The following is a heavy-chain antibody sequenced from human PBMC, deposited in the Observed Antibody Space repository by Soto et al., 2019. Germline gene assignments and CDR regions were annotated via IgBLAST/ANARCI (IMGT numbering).Heavy chain of an antibody. CDR2: ISTNGGST. CDR3: ARDLTYGSTVVTNYFDY. Sequence: GGSLRLSCAASGFTFSIYAMHWVRQAPGKGLEYVSSISTNGGSTHYADSVKGRFTISRDNSKNTQYLQMSSLRADDTAVYYCARDLTYGSTVVTNYFDYWGQGTLVTVSS. D-gene: IGHD2-15*01. J-gene: IGHJ4*02. CDR1: GFTFSIYA. V-gene: IGHV3-64D*06.